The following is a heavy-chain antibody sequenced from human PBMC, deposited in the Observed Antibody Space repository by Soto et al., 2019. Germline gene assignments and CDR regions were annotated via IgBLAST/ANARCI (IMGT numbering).Heavy chain of an antibody. Sequence: QITLKESGPTLVKPTQTLTLTCTFSGFSLSTSGVGVGWIRQPPGKALEWLALIYWDDDKRYSPSLKSRLTSTKDNYKNQVVLTMTTRDPVDTATYYCAHRDVWGSYRYTGPFDCWGQGTLVTVSS. V-gene: IGHV2-5*02. CDR1: GFSLSTSGVG. CDR3: AHRDVWGSYRYTGPFDC. D-gene: IGHD3-16*02. CDR2: IYWDDDK. J-gene: IGHJ4*02.